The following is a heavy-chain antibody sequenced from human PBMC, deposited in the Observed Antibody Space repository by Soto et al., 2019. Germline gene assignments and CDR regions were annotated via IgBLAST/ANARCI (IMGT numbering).Heavy chain of an antibody. CDR1: GYTFTSYW. CDR3: ARCGNWNYASDY. D-gene: IGHD1-7*01. Sequence: GESLKISCKGSGYTFTSYWITWVRQMPGKGLEWMGRIDPSDSSTNYSPSFQGHVTISTDKSISTAHLQWSSLKVSDTAMYYCARCGNWNYASDYWGQGTLVTVSS. J-gene: IGHJ4*02. V-gene: IGHV5-10-1*01. CDR2: IDPSDSST.